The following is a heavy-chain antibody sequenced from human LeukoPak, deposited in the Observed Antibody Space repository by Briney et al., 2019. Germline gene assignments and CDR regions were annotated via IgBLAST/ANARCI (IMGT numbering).Heavy chain of an antibody. Sequence: PGGSLRLSCAASGFTFSSYSMNWVRQAPGKGLEWVSSISSSSSYIYYADSVKGRFTISRDNAKNSLYLQMNSLRAEDTAVYYCARVGGGRYCSGGSCYSGMLRGAFDIWGQGTMVTVSS. D-gene: IGHD2-15*01. CDR2: ISSSSSYI. CDR1: GFTFSSYS. CDR3: ARVGGGRYCSGGSCYSGMLRGAFDI. J-gene: IGHJ3*02. V-gene: IGHV3-21*01.